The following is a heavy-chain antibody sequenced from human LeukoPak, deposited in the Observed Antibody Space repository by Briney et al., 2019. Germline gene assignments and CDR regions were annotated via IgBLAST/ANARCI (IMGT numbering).Heavy chain of an antibody. J-gene: IGHJ4*02. CDR1: GGSISSYH. D-gene: IGHD1-26*01. CDR3: ARVRGGSYYLEYYFDY. V-gene: IGHV4-59*01. CDR2: IYHSGRT. Sequence: TSETLSLTCTVSGGSISSYHWSWIRQPPGKGLEWIGSIYHSGRTFYNPSLKSRVTISVDTSKNQFSLKLSSVTAADTAVYYCARVRGGSYYLEYYFDYWGQGTLVTVSS.